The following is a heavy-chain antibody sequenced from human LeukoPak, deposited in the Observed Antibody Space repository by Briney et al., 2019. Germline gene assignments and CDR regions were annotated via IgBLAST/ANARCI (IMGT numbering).Heavy chain of an antibody. CDR3: AGGYGDTRGYFDY. D-gene: IGHD4-17*01. CDR2: IKQDGSEK. CDR1: GFTFSSYW. J-gene: IGHJ4*02. V-gene: IGHV3-7*04. Sequence: PGGSLRLSCAASGFTFSSYWMSWVRQAPGKGLEWVANIKQDGSEKYYVDSVKGRFTISRDNAKNSLYLQMNSLRAEDTAVYYCAGGYGDTRGYFDYWGQGTLVTVSS.